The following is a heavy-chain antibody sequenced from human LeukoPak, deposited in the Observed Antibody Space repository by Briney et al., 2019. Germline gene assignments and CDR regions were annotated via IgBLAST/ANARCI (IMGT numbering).Heavy chain of an antibody. CDR3: ARGAGITSFPHFDH. Sequence: SQTLPLTCTVSGGSVSSGTYYWSWIRQLPGKGLEWIGYIFYSGSTYYNPSLKSRVTISVDTSLTQFSLALTSVTAADTAVYYCARGAGITSFPHFDHWGPGTLVTVSS. V-gene: IGHV4-31*03. CDR1: GGSVSSGTYY. D-gene: IGHD3-10*01. CDR2: IFYSGST. J-gene: IGHJ4*02.